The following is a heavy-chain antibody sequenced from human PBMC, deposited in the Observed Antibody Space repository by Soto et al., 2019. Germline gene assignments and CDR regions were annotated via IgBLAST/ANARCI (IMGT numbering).Heavy chain of an antibody. D-gene: IGHD3-10*01. V-gene: IGHV3-7*01. CDR1: GFTFTNFR. CDR2: IKQDGSET. Sequence: EVHLVESGGGLVRPGESLRLSCAASGFTFTNFRMSWLRQASGKGLEWVANIKQDGSETRYVDSVKGRFTISRDNAKNSLFLQMNSLRAEDTAIYYCARSYGTGFLSGYWGQGTLVTVST. J-gene: IGHJ4*02. CDR3: ARSYGTGFLSGY.